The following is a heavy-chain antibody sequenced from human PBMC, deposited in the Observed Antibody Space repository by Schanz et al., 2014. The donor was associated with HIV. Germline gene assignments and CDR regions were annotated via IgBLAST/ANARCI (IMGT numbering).Heavy chain of an antibody. CDR1: GFMFSDHY. V-gene: IGHV3-11*04. Sequence: VQLVESGGGLVQPGGSLRLSCAASGFMFSDHYMDWVRQAPGKGLEWVSALSGSGGNTYYADSVKGRFTISRDNAKNSLFLQMASLRDEDTAVYYCARDPSGNYYRYHFDYWGQGSLVTVSS. CDR3: ARDPSGNYYRYHFDY. D-gene: IGHD1-26*01. J-gene: IGHJ4*02. CDR2: LSGSGGNT.